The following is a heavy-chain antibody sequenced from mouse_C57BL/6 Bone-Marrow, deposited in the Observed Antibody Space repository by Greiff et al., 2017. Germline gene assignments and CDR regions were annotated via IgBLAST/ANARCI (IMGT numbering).Heavy chain of an antibody. D-gene: IGHD2-10*01. CDR3: AKTFYGNYWYFDV. CDR1: GFSLTSYG. V-gene: IGHV2-5*01. J-gene: IGHJ1*03. CDR2: IWRGGST. Sequence: QVMLVESGPGLVQPSQSLSITCTVSGFSLTSYGVHWVRQSPGKGLEWLGVIWRGGSTDYNAAFMSRLSITKDNSKSQVFFKMNSLQADDTAIYYCAKTFYGNYWYFDVWGTGTTVTVSS.